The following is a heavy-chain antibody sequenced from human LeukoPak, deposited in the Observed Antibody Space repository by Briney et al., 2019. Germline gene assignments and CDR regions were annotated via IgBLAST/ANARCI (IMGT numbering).Heavy chain of an antibody. V-gene: IGHV3-23*01. Sequence: GGSLRLSCAASGFTFSSYAMSWVRQAPGKGLEWVSGISLDGATTYYAGSVEGRFTISRDNSKNTLYLQMNSLRADDTAVYYCVKDHGWLLYSWGQGALVTVSS. CDR2: ISLDGATT. D-gene: IGHD3-9*01. CDR1: GFTFSSYA. CDR3: VKDHGWLLYS. J-gene: IGHJ4*02.